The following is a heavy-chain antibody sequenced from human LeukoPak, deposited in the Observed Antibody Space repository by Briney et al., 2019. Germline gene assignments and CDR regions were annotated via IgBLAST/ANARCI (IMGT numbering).Heavy chain of an antibody. CDR2: ISSYSSTI. J-gene: IGHJ5*02. D-gene: IGHD3-22*01. CDR1: GFTFSSYN. V-gene: IGHV3-48*04. Sequence: GGSLRLSCAASGFTFSSYNMNWVRQAPGKGLEWVSFISSYSSTIYYADSVKGRFTISRDNAKNTLNLQMNSLRAEDTAVYYCARDLGQYYDTSDNWFDPWGQGTLVTVSS. CDR3: ARDLGQYYDTSDNWFDP.